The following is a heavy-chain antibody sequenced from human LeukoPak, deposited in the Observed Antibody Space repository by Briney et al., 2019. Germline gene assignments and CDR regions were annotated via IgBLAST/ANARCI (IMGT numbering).Heavy chain of an antibody. V-gene: IGHV4-59*08. CDR1: GGSISTYY. CDR3: ARHGGSYSFDY. CDR2: LDYTGST. D-gene: IGHD1-26*01. J-gene: IGHJ4*02. Sequence: SETLSLTCTVSGGSISTYYWSGIRQPPGKRLEWIGYLDYTGSTNYNASLKSRVTMSVDTSKNQFSLKLRSVTAADTAVYYCARHGGSYSFDYWGQGTLVTVSS.